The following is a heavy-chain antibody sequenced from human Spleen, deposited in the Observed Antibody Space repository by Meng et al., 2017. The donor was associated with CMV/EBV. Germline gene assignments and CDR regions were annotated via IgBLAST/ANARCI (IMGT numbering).Heavy chain of an antibody. CDR1: GYTFTGYY. V-gene: IGHV1-2*02. D-gene: IGHD3-3*01. Sequence: ASVKVSCKASGYTFTGYYMHWVRQAPGQGLEWMGWINPNSGGTNYAQKFQGRVTMTRDTSISTAYMELSRLRSDDTAVYYCAVAYYDFWSGISSYYYYGMDVWGQGTTVTVSS. CDR3: AVAYYDFWSGISSYYYYGMDV. CDR2: INPNSGGT. J-gene: IGHJ6*02.